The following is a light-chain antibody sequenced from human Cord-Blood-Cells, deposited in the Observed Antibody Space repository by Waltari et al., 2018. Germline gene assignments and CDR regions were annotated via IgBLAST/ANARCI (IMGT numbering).Light chain of an antibody. J-gene: IGKJ4*01. CDR3: QQYDNLPLT. V-gene: IGKV1-33*01. CDR1: QDISNY. CDR2: DAS. Sequence: DIQLTQSQSSLSASVGDRVTITCQASQDISNYLNWYQLKPGKAPRLLIYDASNLETGVPARFSGSGSGTDFTFTISSLQPEDIATYYCQQYDNLPLTFGGGTKVEIK.